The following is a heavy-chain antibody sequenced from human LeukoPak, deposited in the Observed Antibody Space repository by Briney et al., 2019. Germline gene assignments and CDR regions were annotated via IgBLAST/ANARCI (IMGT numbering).Heavy chain of an antibody. CDR2: IYYSGST. D-gene: IGHD3-10*01. J-gene: IGHJ5*02. Sequence: SETLSLTCTVSGGSISSYYWSWIRQPPGKGLEWIGYIYYSGSTNYNPSLKSRVTISVDTSKNQFSLKLSSVTAADTAVYYCARGVWFGELLARFDPWGRGTLVTVSS. V-gene: IGHV4-59*01. CDR1: GGSISSYY. CDR3: ARGVWFGELLARFDP.